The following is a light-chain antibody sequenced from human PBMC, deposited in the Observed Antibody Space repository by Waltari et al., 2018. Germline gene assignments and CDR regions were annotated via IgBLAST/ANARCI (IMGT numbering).Light chain of an antibody. CDR2: LGS. CDR3: MQALQTPLT. CDR1: QSLLHRNGYNY. Sequence: DIVMTQSPLSLPVTPGEPASISCRSSQSLLHRNGYNYLDWYLQKPGQSPPLLIYLGSNRASGVPDRFSGSGSGTDFTLKISRVEAEDVGVYYCMQALQTPLTFGGGTKVEIK. V-gene: IGKV2-28*01. J-gene: IGKJ4*01.